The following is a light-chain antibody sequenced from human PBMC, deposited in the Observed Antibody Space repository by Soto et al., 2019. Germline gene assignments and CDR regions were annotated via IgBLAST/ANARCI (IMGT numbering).Light chain of an antibody. CDR1: VIDVGAYNY. CDR3: SSFTSRFTFV. J-gene: IGLJ1*01. V-gene: IGLV2-14*01. CDR2: EVS. Sequence: QPASAAVSPVQCIAIFCTGTVIDVGAYNYVSCYQQHPGKAAILMISEVSNRPSGVSDRVSGFKFGNTASLPTSGLHAEDEADYYCSSFTSRFTFVFGTGT.